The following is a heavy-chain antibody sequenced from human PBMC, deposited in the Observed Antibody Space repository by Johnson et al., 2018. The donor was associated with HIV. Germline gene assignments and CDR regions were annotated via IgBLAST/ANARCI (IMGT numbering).Heavy chain of an antibody. V-gene: IGHV3-30*02. CDR2: IRSDGSNK. D-gene: IGHD1-14*01. J-gene: IGHJ3*01. CDR3: AKEMYYLNSGNHFDAFHV. Sequence: QVQLVESGGGVVQPGGSLRLSCAASGFTFRNYAMHWVRQAPGKGLEWVAFIRSDGSNKSYADSVRGRFTISRDNSKNTLSLQMNTLRAEDTAVYYCAKEMYYLNSGNHFDAFHVWGQGTLVTVSS. CDR1: GFTFRNYA.